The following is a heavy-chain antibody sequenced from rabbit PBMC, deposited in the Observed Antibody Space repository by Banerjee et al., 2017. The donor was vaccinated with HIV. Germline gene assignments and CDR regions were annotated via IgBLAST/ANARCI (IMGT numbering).Heavy chain of an antibody. Sequence: QEQLVESGGGLVQPEGSLTLTCTASGFSFSSSYYMGWVRQAPGKGLEWIGCIYPDYGSTDYASWAKGRFTISKTSSTTVTLQMTSLTAADTATYFCARRYGNSGYWNAIDPWGPGTLVTVS. J-gene: IGHJ2*01. CDR1: GFSFSSSYY. CDR3: ARRYGNSGYWNAIDP. V-gene: IGHV1S45*01. CDR2: IYPDYGST. D-gene: IGHD1-1*01.